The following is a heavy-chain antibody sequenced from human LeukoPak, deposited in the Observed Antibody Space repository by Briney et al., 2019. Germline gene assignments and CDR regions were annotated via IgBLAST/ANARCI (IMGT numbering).Heavy chain of an antibody. CDR1: GFRFSSYA. Sequence: PGGSLRLSCAASGFRFSSYAMSWVRQAPGKGLEWVSSISGSGGSTYYADSVKGRFTISRDNSKNTLYLQMNSLRAEDTAVYYCAKAEDQLVGAVDYWGQGTLVTVSS. J-gene: IGHJ4*02. V-gene: IGHV3-23*01. CDR3: AKAEDQLVGAVDY. D-gene: IGHD1-26*01. CDR2: ISGSGGST.